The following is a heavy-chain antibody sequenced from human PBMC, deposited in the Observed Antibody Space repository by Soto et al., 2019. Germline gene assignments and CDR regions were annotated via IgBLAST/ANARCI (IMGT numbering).Heavy chain of an antibody. V-gene: IGHV3-23*01. CDR3: TRMPGGGWQRFFDY. CDR1: GFTFIDHD. Sequence: EVKLLEAGGALVQPGGSLRLSCEASGFTFIDHDMSWVRQAPGKGLEWVSSITVGGAQKDYGQSVKGRFTISRDNSNATLFLQMGSLQVEDTAIYFCTRMPGGGWQRFFDYWGQGTVVTVSS. J-gene: IGHJ4*02. D-gene: IGHD5-12*01. CDR2: ITVGGAQK.